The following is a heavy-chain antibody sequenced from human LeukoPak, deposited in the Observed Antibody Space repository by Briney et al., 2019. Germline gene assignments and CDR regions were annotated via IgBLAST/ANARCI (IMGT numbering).Heavy chain of an antibody. J-gene: IGHJ4*02. CDR2: IYPGDSDT. CDR1: GYSFTSYW. V-gene: IGHV5-51*01. D-gene: IGHD2-2*01. Sequence: GESLKISCKVSGYSFTSYWIGWVRQMHGKGLEWMGIIYPGDSDTRYSPSFQGQVTISVDKSITTAYLQWSSLKASDTAIYYCARREYCSSTSCSACFDYWGQGTLVTVSS. CDR3: ARREYCSSTSCSACFDY.